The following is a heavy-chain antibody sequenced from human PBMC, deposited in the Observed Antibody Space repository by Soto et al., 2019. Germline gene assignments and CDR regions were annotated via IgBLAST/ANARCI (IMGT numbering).Heavy chain of an antibody. CDR3: ARTNWGRYYFDY. V-gene: IGHV4-59*08. J-gene: IGHJ4*02. Sequence: PSETLSLTCTVSGGSISSYYWSWIRQPPGKGLEWIGYIYYSGSTNYNPSLKSRVTISVDTSKNQFSLKLSSVTAADTAVYYCARTNWGRYYFDYWGQGTLVTVSS. CDR2: IYYSGST. D-gene: IGHD7-27*01. CDR1: GGSISSYY.